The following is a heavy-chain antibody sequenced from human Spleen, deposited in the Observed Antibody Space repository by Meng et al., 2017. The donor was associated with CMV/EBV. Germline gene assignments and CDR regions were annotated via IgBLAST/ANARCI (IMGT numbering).Heavy chain of an antibody. CDR1: GGSISSYY. V-gene: IGHV4-59*01. D-gene: IGHD2-2*02. CDR3: ARTSTYCTATSCYTDYFDY. CDR2: IYYSGST. Sequence: GSLRLSCTVSGGSISSYYWSWIRQPPGKGLEWIGYIYYSGSTNYNPSLKSRVTISVDTSKNQFSLKLSSVTAADTAVYYCARTSTYCTATSCYTDYFDYWGQGTLVTVSS. J-gene: IGHJ4*02.